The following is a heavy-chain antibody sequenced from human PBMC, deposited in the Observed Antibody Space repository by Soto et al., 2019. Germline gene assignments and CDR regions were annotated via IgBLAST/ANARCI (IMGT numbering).Heavy chain of an antibody. CDR2: VYASGST. CDR3: ARNYGDSF. Sequence: ETLSLTCTVSGASISPYYWSWIRQSAGKGLEWIGRVYASGSTNYNPSLKSRVTMSVDTSKTQFSLELTSVTAADTAVYYCARNYGDSFWGQGTLVTVSS. J-gene: IGHJ4*02. V-gene: IGHV4-4*07. CDR1: GASISPYY. D-gene: IGHD4-17*01.